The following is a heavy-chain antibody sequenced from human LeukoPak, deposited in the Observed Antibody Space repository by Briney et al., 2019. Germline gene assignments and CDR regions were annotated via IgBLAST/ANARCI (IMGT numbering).Heavy chain of an antibody. CDR1: GYTFTSYG. J-gene: IGHJ4*02. D-gene: IGHD3-10*01. V-gene: IGHV1-18*01. CDR2: ISAYNGNT. Sequence: ASVKVSCKASGYTFTSYGISWVRQAPGQGLEWMGWISAYNGNTNYAQKLQGRVTMTTDTSTSTAYMDLRNLRTDDTAMYYCARNGRVRRVVKDLFEYWGQGTLVAVSS. CDR3: ARNGRVRRVVKDLFEY.